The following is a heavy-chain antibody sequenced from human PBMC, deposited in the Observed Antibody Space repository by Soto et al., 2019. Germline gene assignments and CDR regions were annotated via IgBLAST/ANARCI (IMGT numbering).Heavy chain of an antibody. CDR1: GDSVSSNSAA. J-gene: IGHJ6*02. Sequence: SHTLSLTCAISGDSVSSNSAAWNWIRQSPSRGLEWLGRTYYRSKWYNDYAVSVKSRITINPDTSKNQFSLQLNSVTPEDTAVYYCARVEYYDFWSGYHESGMDVWGQGTTVTVSS. CDR3: ARVEYYDFWSGYHESGMDV. D-gene: IGHD3-3*01. CDR2: TYYRSKWYN. V-gene: IGHV6-1*01.